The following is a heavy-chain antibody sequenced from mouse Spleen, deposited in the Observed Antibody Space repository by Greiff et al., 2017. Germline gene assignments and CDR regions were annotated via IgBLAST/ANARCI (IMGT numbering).Heavy chain of an antibody. V-gene: IGHV3-6*01. Sequence: EVQLVESGPGLVKPSQSLSLTCSVTGYSITSGYYWNWIRQFPGNKLEWMGYISYDGSNNYNPSLKNRISITRDTSKNQFFLKLNSVTTEDTATYYCARGVNGYDGDWYFDVWGAGTTVTVSS. D-gene: IGHD2-2*01. CDR3: ARGVNGYDGDWYFDV. J-gene: IGHJ1*01. CDR2: ISYDGSN. CDR1: GYSITSGYY.